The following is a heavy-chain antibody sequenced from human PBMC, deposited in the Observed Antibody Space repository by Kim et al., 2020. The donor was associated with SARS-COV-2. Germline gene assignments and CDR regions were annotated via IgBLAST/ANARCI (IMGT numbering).Heavy chain of an antibody. Sequence: GSNIIYADSVKGRFTISRDNAKNTLYLQLNSLRADDTAVYYCAKAGGGLDVWGQGTTVTVSS. V-gene: IGHV3-74*01. J-gene: IGHJ6*02. CDR3: AKAGGGLDV. D-gene: IGHD3-10*01. CDR2: GSNI.